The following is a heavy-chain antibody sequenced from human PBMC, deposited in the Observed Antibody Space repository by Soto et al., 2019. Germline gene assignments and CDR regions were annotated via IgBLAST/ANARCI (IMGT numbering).Heavy chain of an antibody. V-gene: IGHV5-10-1*01. CDR3: ARATYYYDSSGYYPPAY. CDR2: IDPSDSYT. J-gene: IGHJ4*02. CDR1: GYSFTIYW. Sequence: GESLKISCKGSGYSFTIYWISWVRQMPGKGLEWMGRIDPSDSYTNYSPSFQGHVTISADKSISTAYLQWSSLKASDTAMYYCARATYYYDSSGYYPPAYWGQGTLVTVS. D-gene: IGHD3-22*01.